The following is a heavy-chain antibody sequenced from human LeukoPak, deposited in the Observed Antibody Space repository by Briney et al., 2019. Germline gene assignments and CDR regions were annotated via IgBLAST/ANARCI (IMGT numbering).Heavy chain of an antibody. Sequence: PGGSLRLSCTASGFTFGDYAMSWVCQAPGKGLGWVFFIRSKAYGGTTEYAASVKGRFTISRDDSKSIAYLQMNSLKTEDTAVYYCTRLAGYSGYGTFDYWGQGTLVTVSS. CDR1: GFTFGDYA. CDR2: IRSKAYGGTT. CDR3: TRLAGYSGYGTFDY. J-gene: IGHJ4*02. V-gene: IGHV3-49*04. D-gene: IGHD5-12*01.